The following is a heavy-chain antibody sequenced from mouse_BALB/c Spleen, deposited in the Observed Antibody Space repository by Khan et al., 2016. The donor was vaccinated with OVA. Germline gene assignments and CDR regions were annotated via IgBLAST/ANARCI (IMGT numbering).Heavy chain of an antibody. D-gene: IGHD2-2*01. J-gene: IGHJ3*01. CDR2: INPYYGST. CDR1: GFSFTDYM. CDR3: ERSGWLQGLFGY. V-gene: IGHV1-39*01. Sequence: VQLKQSGPELVKPGASVKISCKTSGFSFTDYMMLWVKQSHGKSLEWIGSINPYYGSTTYNLKFKDKATLTVDKSSNTAYMQLNSLTSEDSAVYYCERSGWLQGLFGYWGQGTLVTVSA.